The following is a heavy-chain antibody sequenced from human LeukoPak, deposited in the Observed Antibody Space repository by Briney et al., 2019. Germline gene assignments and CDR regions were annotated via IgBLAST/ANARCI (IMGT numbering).Heavy chain of an antibody. J-gene: IGHJ6*02. Sequence: ASVKVSCKASGGTFSSYAISWVRQAPGQGLEWMGRIIPILGIANYAQKFQGRVTITADKSTSTAYMELSSLRSEDTAVYYCAKGLEVVYYDFWSGYLAPMDVWGQGTTVTVSS. CDR2: IIPILGIA. V-gene: IGHV1-69*04. D-gene: IGHD3-3*01. CDR1: GGTFSSYA. CDR3: AKGLEVVYYDFWSGYLAPMDV.